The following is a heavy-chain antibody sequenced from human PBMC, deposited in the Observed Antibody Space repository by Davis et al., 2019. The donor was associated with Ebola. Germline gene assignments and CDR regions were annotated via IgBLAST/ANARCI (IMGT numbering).Heavy chain of an antibody. V-gene: IGHV3-7*01. CDR2: IRGPGSEQ. CDR1: GFTFGNYW. J-gene: IGHJ6*02. CDR3: ARDRWPNLASYYGMDV. Sequence: GESLNISRVSSGFTFGNYWMNWVRQAPGTGLEWVADIRGPGSEQSYVDSVNGRFTISRDNAKNSVYLEMNSLRAEDTAVFYCARDRWPNLASYYGMDVWGQGTSVTVSS. D-gene: IGHD4-23*01.